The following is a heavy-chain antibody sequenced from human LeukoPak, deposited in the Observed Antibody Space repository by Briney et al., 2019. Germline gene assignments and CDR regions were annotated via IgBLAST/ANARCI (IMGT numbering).Heavy chain of an antibody. CDR3: ARSVYSSSWLDY. CDR1: GYTFTGYY. D-gene: IGHD6-13*01. V-gene: IGHV1-2*02. Sequence: ASVKVSCKASGYTFTGYYMHWVRQAPGQGLEWMGWINPNSGGTNYAQKLQGRVTMTRDTSISTAYMELSRLRSDDTAVYYCARSVYSSSWLDYWGQGTLVTVSS. CDR2: INPNSGGT. J-gene: IGHJ4*02.